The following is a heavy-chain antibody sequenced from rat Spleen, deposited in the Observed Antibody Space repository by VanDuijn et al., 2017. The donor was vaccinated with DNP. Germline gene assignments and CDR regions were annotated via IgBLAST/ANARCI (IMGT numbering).Heavy chain of an antibody. CDR1: GFTFNIHW. CDR3: ATHSTRVGYAMDA. D-gene: IGHD1-4*01. Sequence: EVQLVESGGGLVQPGRSLKLSCEASGFTFNIHWMAWIRQVPGKGLEWVASITPSGGNTYFPDSVKGRFTISRNNAKNTLYLQMDSLRSEDTATYYCATHSTRVGYAMDAWGQGTSVTVSS. J-gene: IGHJ4*01. CDR2: ITPSGGNT. V-gene: IGHV5-31*01.